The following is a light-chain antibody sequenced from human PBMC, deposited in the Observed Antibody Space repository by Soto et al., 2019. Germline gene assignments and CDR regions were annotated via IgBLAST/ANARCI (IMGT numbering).Light chain of an antibody. CDR1: QSVSSN. CDR2: GAS. Sequence: EIVMTQSPATLSVSPGERATLSCRASQSVSSNLAWYQQKPGQAPRLLIYGASTRATGIPARFSGSGSGTEFTLTISSLQYEDFAVYYCQQYNNWRPQTFGQGTKVAIK. CDR3: QQYNNWRPQT. V-gene: IGKV3-15*01. J-gene: IGKJ1*01.